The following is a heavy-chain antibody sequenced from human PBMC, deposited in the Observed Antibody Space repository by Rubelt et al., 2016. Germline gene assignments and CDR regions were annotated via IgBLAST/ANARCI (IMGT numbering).Heavy chain of an antibody. D-gene: IGHD2-15*01. CDR3: AGDRGGYYFDY. CDR1: GYTFTSYG. CDR2: IRAYNGNT. Sequence: QVQLVQSGAEVKKPGASVKVSCKASGYTFTSYGISWVRQAPGQGLAWMGWIRAYNGNTNYDQQTQGRVTLTTERSTSTAYMGLRSLRPYDTAVYYCAGDRGGYYFDYWGQGTLVTVSS. V-gene: IGHV1-18*01. J-gene: IGHJ4*02.